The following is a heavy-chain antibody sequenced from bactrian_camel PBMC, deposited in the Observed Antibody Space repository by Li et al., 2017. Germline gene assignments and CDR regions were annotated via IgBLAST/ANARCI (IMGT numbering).Heavy chain of an antibody. D-gene: IGHD5*01. Sequence: VQLVESGGGLVQPGGSLSLSCVVSGFTIYSYVMAWVRQAPGKGLEWVAIINKWGDDTPYYPDSLKGRFTISRDDDSNTLYLTLNNLKTEDTGMYFCAHAGEWVGDPPHYWGQGTQVTVS. V-gene: IGHV3S40*01. CDR2: INKWGDDTP. CDR1: GFTIYSYV. CDR3: AHAGEWVGDPPHY. J-gene: IGHJ4*01.